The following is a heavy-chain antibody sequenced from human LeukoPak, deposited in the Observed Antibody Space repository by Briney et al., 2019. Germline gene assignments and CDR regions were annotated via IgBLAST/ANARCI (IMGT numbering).Heavy chain of an antibody. CDR1: GFTFITSY. CDR2: ISGSGAST. Sequence: GGSLRLSCAASGFTFITSYMSWVRQAPGKGLEWISGISGSGASTYYADSVKGRFTISRDDSRNTLYLQMNSLRGDDTAVYYCAKDVGKWESLHFFDYWGQGTLVTVSS. D-gene: IGHD1-26*01. J-gene: IGHJ4*02. CDR3: AKDVGKWESLHFFDY. V-gene: IGHV3-23*01.